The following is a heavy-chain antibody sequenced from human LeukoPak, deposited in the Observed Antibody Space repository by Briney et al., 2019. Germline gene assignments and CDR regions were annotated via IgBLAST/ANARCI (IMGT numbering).Heavy chain of an antibody. V-gene: IGHV3-21*01. J-gene: IGHJ4*02. D-gene: IGHD6-13*01. CDR1: GFTFSSYS. Sequence: GGSLRLSCAASGFTFSSYSMNWVRQAPGKGLEWVSSISSSSSYIYYADSVKGRFTISRDNAKNSLYLQMNSLRAEDTAVYYCARESVRYSSSWYGLGIYWGQGTLVTVSS. CDR3: ARESVRYSSSWYGLGIY. CDR2: ISSSSSYI.